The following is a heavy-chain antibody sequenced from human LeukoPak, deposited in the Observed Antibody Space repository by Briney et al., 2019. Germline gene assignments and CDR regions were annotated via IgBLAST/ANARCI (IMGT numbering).Heavy chain of an antibody. CDR2: ISGSGGST. CDR3: AKGPAPPAYYYGSGSYHHTLLDY. V-gene: IGHV3-23*01. D-gene: IGHD3-10*01. Sequence: PGGSLRLSCAASGFTFSSYAMSWVRQAPGKGLVWVSAISGSGGSTYYADSVKGRFTISRDNSKNTLYLQMNSLRAEDTAVYYCAKGPAPPAYYYGSGSYHHTLLDYWGQGTLVTVSS. CDR1: GFTFSSYA. J-gene: IGHJ4*02.